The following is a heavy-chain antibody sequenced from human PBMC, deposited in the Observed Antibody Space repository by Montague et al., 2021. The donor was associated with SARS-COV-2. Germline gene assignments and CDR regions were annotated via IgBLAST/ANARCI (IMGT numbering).Heavy chain of an antibody. V-gene: IGHV4-4*02. J-gene: IGHJ6*02. D-gene: IGHD3-10*01. CDR3: ARVHPLWFGELLLDYYYHYGMDV. CDR1: GGSISSSNW. CDR2: IYHSGST. Sequence: SETLSLTCAVSGGSISSSNWWSWVRQPPGKGLEWIGEIYHSGSTNYNPSLKSRVTISVDKSKNQFSLKLSSVTAADTAVYYCARVHPLWFGELLLDYYYHYGMDVWGQGTTVTVSS.